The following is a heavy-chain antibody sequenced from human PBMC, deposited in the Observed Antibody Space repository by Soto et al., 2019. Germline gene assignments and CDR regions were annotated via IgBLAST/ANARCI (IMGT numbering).Heavy chain of an antibody. CDR1: GHKVTELS. CDR2: FDPKDGLP. V-gene: IGHV1-24*01. CDR3: ARGGSVGTWFDP. Sequence: ASVKVSCKVSGHKVTELSIYWMRQSPGTGLECMGGFDPKDGLPVYAQNFEGRVTMTEDASTDTAYSEVENLRSEDTAVYYCARGGSVGTWFDPWGQGTLVTVSS. J-gene: IGHJ5*02. D-gene: IGHD2-15*01.